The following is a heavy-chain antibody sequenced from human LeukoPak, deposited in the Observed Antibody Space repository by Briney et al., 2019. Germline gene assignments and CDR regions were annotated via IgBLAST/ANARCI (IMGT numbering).Heavy chain of an antibody. Sequence: PGGSLRLSCAASGFTFSSYSMNWVRQAPGKGLEWVSSISSSSSYIYYADSVKGRFTISRDNAKNSLYLQMNSLRAEDTAVYYCARDLDYYGSGDFDYWGQGTLVTVSS. CDR3: ARDLDYYGSGDFDY. J-gene: IGHJ4*02. CDR1: GFTFSSYS. CDR2: ISSSSSYI. D-gene: IGHD3-10*01. V-gene: IGHV3-21*01.